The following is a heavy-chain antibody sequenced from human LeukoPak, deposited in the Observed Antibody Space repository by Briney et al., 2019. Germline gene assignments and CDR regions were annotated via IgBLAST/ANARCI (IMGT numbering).Heavy chain of an antibody. V-gene: IGHV3-73*01. CDR1: GFTFSGSA. CDR3: TSPTGGSYEKRFDI. CDR2: IRSKTNNYAT. J-gene: IGHJ3*02. D-gene: IGHD1-26*01. Sequence: GGSLRLSCAASGFTFSGSALHWVRQASGKGLEWIGRIRSKTNNYATTYAASVTGRFTISRDDTENTAYLQMNSLKTEDTAVYYCTSPTGGSYEKRFDIWGQGTMVTVSS.